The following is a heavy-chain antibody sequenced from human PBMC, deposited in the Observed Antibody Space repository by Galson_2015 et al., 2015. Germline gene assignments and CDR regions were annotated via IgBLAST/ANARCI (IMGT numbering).Heavy chain of an antibody. J-gene: IGHJ3*02. V-gene: IGHV5-51*01. CDR2: IYPGDSDT. CDR1: GYSFTSYW. CDR3: AASGITMVQGVEHAFDI. D-gene: IGHD3-10*01. Sequence: QSGAEVKKPGESLKISCKGSGYSFTSYWIGWVRQMPGKGLEWMGIIYPGDSDTRYSPSFQGQVTISADKSISTAYLQWSSLKDSDTAMYYCAASGITMVQGVEHAFDIWGQGTMVTVSS.